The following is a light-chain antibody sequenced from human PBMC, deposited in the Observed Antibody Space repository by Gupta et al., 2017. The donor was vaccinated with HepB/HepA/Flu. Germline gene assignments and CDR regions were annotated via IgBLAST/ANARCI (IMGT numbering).Light chain of an antibody. CDR2: GAS. J-gene: IGKJ1*01. Sequence: EIVLTQSPGTLSLSPGERATLSCRASQSVSSSYLAWYQQKPGQAPRLLIYGASSRATGIPDRFSGSGSGTEFTLTISRLEPEDFAVYYCHQDGSSPRTFGQGTKVEIK. CDR1: QSVSSSY. CDR3: HQDGSSPRT. V-gene: IGKV3-20*01.